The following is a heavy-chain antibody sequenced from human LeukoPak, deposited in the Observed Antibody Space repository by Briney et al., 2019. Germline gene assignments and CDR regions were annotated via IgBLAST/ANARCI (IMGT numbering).Heavy chain of an antibody. CDR3: ARSLGGSYLHDAFDI. Sequence: SETLSLTCTVSGGSISSYYWSWIRQPPGKGLEWIGEINHSGSTNYNPSLKSRVTISVDTSKNQFSLKLSSVTAADTAVYYCARSLGGSYLHDAFDIWGQGTMVTVSS. D-gene: IGHD1-26*01. CDR1: GGSISSYY. J-gene: IGHJ3*02. CDR2: INHSGST. V-gene: IGHV4-34*01.